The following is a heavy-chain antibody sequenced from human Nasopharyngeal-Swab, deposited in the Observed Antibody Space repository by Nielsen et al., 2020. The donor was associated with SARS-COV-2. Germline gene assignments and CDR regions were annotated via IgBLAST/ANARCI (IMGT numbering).Heavy chain of an antibody. J-gene: IGHJ4*02. CDR1: GGSITTSHW. V-gene: IGHV4-4*02. CDR3: AREQLVRGFLGY. D-gene: IGHD3-10*01. CDR2: IYHSGST. Sequence: SETLSLTCAVSGGSITTSHWWSWVRQPPGKELEWIGEIYHSGSTNYNPSLKSRVTISLDKSKNQFSLKLTSVTAADTAVYYCAREQLVRGFLGYWGQGTPVTVSS.